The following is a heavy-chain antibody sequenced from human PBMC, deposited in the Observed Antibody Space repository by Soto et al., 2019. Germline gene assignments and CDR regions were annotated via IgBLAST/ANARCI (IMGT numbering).Heavy chain of an antibody. CDR1: GGSFGDHC. CDR2: INHSGST. Sequence: TSETLSLTCAVYGGSFGDHCGSWIRQPPGKGLEWTGEINHSGSTNYNPSLKSRVTISVDTSKNQFSLKLTSVTAADTAVYYCARDKITGLFDYWGQGTLVTVSS. CDR3: ARDKITGLFDY. D-gene: IGHD2-8*02. V-gene: IGHV4-34*01. J-gene: IGHJ4*02.